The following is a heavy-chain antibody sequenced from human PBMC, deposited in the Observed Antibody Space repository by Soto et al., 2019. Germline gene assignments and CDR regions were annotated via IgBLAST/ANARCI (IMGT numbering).Heavy chain of an antibody. CDR1: GGTFRSYA. Sequence: SVKVSCKASGGTFRSYAINWVRKAPGQGLEWMGGIIPLFGTANYAQTFQGRVTITADEFTSTADMELSSLRSEDTAVYYCARGSFIAAAGYDYFYSMDVWGQ. D-gene: IGHD6-13*01. J-gene: IGHJ6*02. CDR2: IIPLFGTA. CDR3: ARGSFIAAAGYDYFYSMDV. V-gene: IGHV1-69*13.